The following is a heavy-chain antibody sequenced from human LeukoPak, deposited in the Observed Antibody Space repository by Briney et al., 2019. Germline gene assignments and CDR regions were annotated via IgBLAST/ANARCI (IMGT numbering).Heavy chain of an antibody. D-gene: IGHD3-10*01. CDR3: AHGSGSPNWFDP. CDR1: GYPFNNYD. V-gene: IGHV1-8*01. CDR2: MNPHSGKT. Sequence: ASVKVSCKASGYPFNNYDINWVRQATGQGLEWMGWMNPHSGKTGYAQNFQGRVTITADESTSTAYMELSSLRSEDTAVYYCAHGSGSPNWFDPWGQGTLVTVSS. J-gene: IGHJ5*02.